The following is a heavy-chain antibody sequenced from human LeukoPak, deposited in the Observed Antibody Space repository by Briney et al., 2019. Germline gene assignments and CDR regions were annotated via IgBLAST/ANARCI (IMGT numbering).Heavy chain of an antibody. Sequence: GESLKISCKGSGYGFTNYWIGWVRQMPGKGLEWMGIIYPGDSDTRYSPSFQGQVTISADKSITTAYLQWNSLKASDTAMYYCARHPSGRTPNWFDPWGQGTLVTVSS. J-gene: IGHJ5*02. V-gene: IGHV5-51*01. D-gene: IGHD1-14*01. CDR1: GYGFTNYW. CDR2: IYPGDSDT. CDR3: ARHPSGRTPNWFDP.